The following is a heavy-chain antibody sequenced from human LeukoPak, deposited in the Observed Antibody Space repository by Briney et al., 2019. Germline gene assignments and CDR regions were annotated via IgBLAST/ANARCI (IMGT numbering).Heavy chain of an antibody. Sequence: PGGSLRLSCAASGFTFSSYSMIWVRQPPGKGLEWIGSIYYSGSTYYNPSLKSRVTISVDTSKNQFSLKLSSVTAADTAVYYCARQGGSILTPVDYWGQGTLVTVSS. CDR1: GFTFSSYS. V-gene: IGHV4-39*01. D-gene: IGHD5-12*01. J-gene: IGHJ4*02. CDR2: IYYSGST. CDR3: ARQGGSILTPVDY.